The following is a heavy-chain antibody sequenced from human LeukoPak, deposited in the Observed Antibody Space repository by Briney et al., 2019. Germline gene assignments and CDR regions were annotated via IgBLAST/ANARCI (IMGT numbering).Heavy chain of an antibody. D-gene: IGHD4-23*01. CDR1: GFTFSSYE. J-gene: IGHJ4*02. Sequence: PGGSLRLSCAASGFTFSSYEMNWVRQAPGKGLEWVSYISSSGSTIYYADSVKGRFTISRDNAKNSLYLQMNSLRAEDTAVYYCARGKAVTTVVTPFDYWGQGTLVTVSS. CDR3: ARGKAVTTVVTPFDY. V-gene: IGHV3-48*03. CDR2: ISSSGSTI.